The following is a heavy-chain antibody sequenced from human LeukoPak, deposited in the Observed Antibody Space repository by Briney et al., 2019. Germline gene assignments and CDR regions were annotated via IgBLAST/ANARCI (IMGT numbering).Heavy chain of an antibody. V-gene: IGHV1-18*01. J-gene: IGHJ4*02. CDR1: GYTFTSYG. Sequence: ASVKVSCKASGYTFTSYGISWVRQAPGQGLGWMGWISAYNGNTNYAQKLQGRVTMTTDTSTSTAYMELRSLRSDDTAVYYCASLTYYYDSSGYYFDYWGQGTLVTVSS. D-gene: IGHD3-22*01. CDR3: ASLTYYYDSSGYYFDY. CDR2: ISAYNGNT.